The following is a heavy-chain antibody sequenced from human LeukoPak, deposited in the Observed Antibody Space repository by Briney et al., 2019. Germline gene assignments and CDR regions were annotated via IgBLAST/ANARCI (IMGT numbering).Heavy chain of an antibody. D-gene: IGHD5-12*01. Sequence: PGGSLRLSCAASGFTFSDYYMSWIRQAPGKGLEWVSYISSSSSYTNYADSVKGRFTISRDNAKNSLYLQMNSLRAEDTAVYYCARVDIVATNAFDIWGQGTMVTVSS. CDR3: ARVDIVATNAFDI. J-gene: IGHJ3*02. V-gene: IGHV3-11*06. CDR1: GFTFSDYY. CDR2: ISSSSSYT.